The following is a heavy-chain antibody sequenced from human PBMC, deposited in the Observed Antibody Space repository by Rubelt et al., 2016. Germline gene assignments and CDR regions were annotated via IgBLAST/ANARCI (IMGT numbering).Heavy chain of an antibody. CDR2: ISAYNGNT. CDR1: GYTFTSYG. J-gene: IGHJ5*02. CDR3: ARVHFSGYYFHDWFDP. D-gene: IGHD3-3*01. Sequence: QVQLVQSGAEVKKPGASVKVSCKASGYTFTSYGISWVRQAPGQGLEWMGWISAYNGNTNYAQKLKGEVTMTRETSISTAYMELRSLRPDDTAVYYCARVHFSGYYFHDWFDPWGQGTLVTVSS. V-gene: IGHV1-18*01.